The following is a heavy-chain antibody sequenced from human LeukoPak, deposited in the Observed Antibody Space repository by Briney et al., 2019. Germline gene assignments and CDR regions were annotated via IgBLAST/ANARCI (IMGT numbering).Heavy chain of an antibody. V-gene: IGHV3-23*01. CDR3: AKLYSSGWLGLSS. J-gene: IGHJ5*02. CDR2: ISGDGGRT. CDR1: GFAFSNHA. D-gene: IGHD6-19*01. Sequence: GGSLRLSCAASGFAFSNHAMSWVRQAPGKGLEWVSGISGDGGRTWYADSVKGRFTISRDNSKNTLYLQMSSLRDEDTAVYYCAKLYSSGWLGLSSWGQGTLDTVSS.